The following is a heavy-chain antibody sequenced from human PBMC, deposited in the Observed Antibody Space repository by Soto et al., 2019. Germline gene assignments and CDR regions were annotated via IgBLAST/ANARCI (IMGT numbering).Heavy chain of an antibody. Sequence: QVQLQESGPGLVKPSQTLSLTCTVSGGSISSGGYYWSWIRQHPGKGLEWIGYIYYSGSTYYNPSLKSRVTISGDTSKSQFSLKLSSVTAADTAVDYCARAFGAGIAAAGTMPWGQGTLVTVSS. CDR2: IYYSGST. D-gene: IGHD6-13*01. CDR1: GGSISSGGYY. J-gene: IGHJ5*02. CDR3: ARAFGAGIAAAGTMP. V-gene: IGHV4-31*03.